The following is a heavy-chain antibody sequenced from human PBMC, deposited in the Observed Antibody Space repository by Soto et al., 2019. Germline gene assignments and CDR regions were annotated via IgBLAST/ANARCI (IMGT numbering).Heavy chain of an antibody. V-gene: IGHV3-30*18. Sequence: PGGSLRLSCAASGFTFSSCGMHWVRQAPGKGLEWVAVISYDGSNKYYADSVKGRFTISRDNSKNTLYLQMNSLRAEDTAVYYCAKGRSSFDYWGQGTLVTVSS. J-gene: IGHJ4*02. CDR2: ISYDGSNK. CDR3: AKGRSSFDY. CDR1: GFTFSSCG. D-gene: IGHD1-26*01.